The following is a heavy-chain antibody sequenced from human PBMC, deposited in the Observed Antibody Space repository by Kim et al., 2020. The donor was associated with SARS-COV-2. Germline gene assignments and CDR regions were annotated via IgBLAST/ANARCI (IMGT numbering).Heavy chain of an antibody. CDR1: GYSFPNYA. CDR3: ARWNRAYDY. CDR2: INTGTGTP. D-gene: IGHD1-1*01. Sequence: ASVKVSCKTSGYSFPNYAINWVRQAPGQGLEWMGWINTGTGTPRYSQAFLGRIVFSLDISVSTTYLQITDLKTEDTGIYYCARWNRAYDYWGQGSLVTVSS. V-gene: IGHV7-4-1*02. J-gene: IGHJ4*02.